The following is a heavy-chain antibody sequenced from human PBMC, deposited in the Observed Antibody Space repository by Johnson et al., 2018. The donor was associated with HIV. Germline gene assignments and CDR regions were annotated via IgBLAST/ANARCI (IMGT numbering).Heavy chain of an antibody. CDR1: GFTFSSYG. J-gene: IGHJ3*02. Sequence: QVQLVESGGGVVQPGRSLRLSCAASGFTFSSYGMHWVRQAPGKGLERVAVISYDGSNKYYADSVKGRFTISRDNSKNTLYLQMNSLRAEDTAVYYCAKESAFDIWGQGTMVTVSS. CDR3: AKESAFDI. V-gene: IGHV3-30*18. CDR2: ISYDGSNK.